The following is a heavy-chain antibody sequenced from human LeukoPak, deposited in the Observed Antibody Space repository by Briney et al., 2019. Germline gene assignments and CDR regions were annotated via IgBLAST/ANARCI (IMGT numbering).Heavy chain of an antibody. Sequence: SQTLSLTCTVSGGSISSGSYYWSWIRQPAGKGLEWIGCIYTSGSTNYNPSLKSRVTIPVDTSKNQFSLKLSSVTAADTAVYYCARSLSRYDFWSGYRTGMDVWGQGTSVTVSS. D-gene: IGHD3-3*01. J-gene: IGHJ6*02. CDR2: IYTSGST. V-gene: IGHV4-61*02. CDR3: ARSLSRYDFWSGYRTGMDV. CDR1: GGSISSGSYY.